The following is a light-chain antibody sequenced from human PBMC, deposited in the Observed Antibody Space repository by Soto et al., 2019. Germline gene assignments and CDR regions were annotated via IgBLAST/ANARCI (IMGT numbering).Light chain of an antibody. Sequence: DIQITQSPSSLSASVGDRVAITCRASQSIRSYLNWYPQKPGKAPKLLIYAASSLQSGVLSRFSGSGAGTDFTLTISSLQPEDVATDYCQQSYSTMWTFGQGTKVDI. CDR3: QQSYSTMWT. CDR2: AAS. J-gene: IGKJ1*01. V-gene: IGKV1-39*01. CDR1: QSIRSY.